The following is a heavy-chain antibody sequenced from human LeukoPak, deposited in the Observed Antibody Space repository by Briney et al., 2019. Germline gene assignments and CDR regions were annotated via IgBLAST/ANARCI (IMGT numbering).Heavy chain of an antibody. CDR1: GFTFSSYG. V-gene: IGHV3-33*01. CDR3: ARAVAGMEYNWFDP. J-gene: IGHJ5*02. CDR2: IWYDGSNK. Sequence: GGSLRLSCAASGFTFSSYGMHWVRQAPGKGLEWVAVIWYDGSNKYYSASVKGRFTISRDNSKNTLYLQMNSLRAEDTAVYYCARAVAGMEYNWFDPWGQGTLVAVSS. D-gene: IGHD6-19*01.